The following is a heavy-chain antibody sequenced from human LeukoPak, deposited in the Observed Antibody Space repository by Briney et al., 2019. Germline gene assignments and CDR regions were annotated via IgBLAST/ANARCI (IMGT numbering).Heavy chain of an antibody. Sequence: SETLSLTCAVYGGSFSGYYWSWIRQPPGKGLEWIGEINHSGSTNYNPSLKSRVTISVDTSKNQFSLRLSSVTAAGTAVYYCASYFSYGMDVWGQGTTVTVSS. CDR2: INHSGST. CDR1: GGSFSGYY. J-gene: IGHJ6*02. CDR3: ASYFSYGMDV. D-gene: IGHD3-3*01. V-gene: IGHV4-34*01.